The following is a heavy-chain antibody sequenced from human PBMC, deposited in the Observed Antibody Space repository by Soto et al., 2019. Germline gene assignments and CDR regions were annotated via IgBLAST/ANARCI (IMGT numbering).Heavy chain of an antibody. Sequence: ESGGGVVQPGRSLRLSCAASGFTFSSYAMHWVRQAPGKGLEWVAVISYDGSNKYYADSVKGRFTISRDNSKNTLYLQMNSLRAEDTAVYYCARGRDAARHIDYWGQGTLVTVSS. CDR1: GFTFSSYA. CDR3: ARGRDAARHIDY. D-gene: IGHD6-6*01. J-gene: IGHJ4*02. CDR2: ISYDGSNK. V-gene: IGHV3-30-3*01.